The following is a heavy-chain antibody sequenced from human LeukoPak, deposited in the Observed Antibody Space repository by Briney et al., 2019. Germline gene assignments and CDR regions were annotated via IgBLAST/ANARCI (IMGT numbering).Heavy chain of an antibody. CDR1: GFTFSGYT. Sequence: PGGSLRLSCAASGFTFSGYTLNWVRQAPGKGLEWVSYISRTSDIVSYADSVRGRFTISRDNAKNSLYLQMSILRAEDTAVYYCARDYGYAFDTWGQGTMVTVSS. CDR3: ARDYGYAFDT. D-gene: IGHD3-16*01. V-gene: IGHV3-48*01. J-gene: IGHJ3*02. CDR2: ISRTSDIV.